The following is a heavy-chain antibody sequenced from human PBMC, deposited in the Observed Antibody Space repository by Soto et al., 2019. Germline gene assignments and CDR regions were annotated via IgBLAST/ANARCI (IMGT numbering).Heavy chain of an antibody. CDR3: AKDSFIAAAGTDHYYYYMDV. CDR1: GFTFSSYA. J-gene: IGHJ6*03. V-gene: IGHV3-23*01. D-gene: IGHD6-13*01. Sequence: GGSLRLSCAASGFTFSSYAMSWVRQAPGKGLEWVSAISGSGGSTYYADSVKGRFTISRDNSKNTLYLQMNSLRAEDTAVYYCAKDSFIAAAGTDHYYYYMDVWGKGTTVTVSS. CDR2: ISGSGGST.